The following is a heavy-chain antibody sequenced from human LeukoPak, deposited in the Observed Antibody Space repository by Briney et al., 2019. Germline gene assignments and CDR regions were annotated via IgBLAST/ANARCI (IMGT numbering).Heavy chain of an antibody. CDR1: GGSISSGSYY. D-gene: IGHD2-21*02. J-gene: IGHJ5*02. Sequence: PSQTLSLTCTVSGGSISSGSYYWSWIRQPPGKGLEWIGHIYYSGSTKYNPSLRSRVSISVDMSKNQFSLKLTSVTAADTAVYYCARNLLGGGDPAWFDPWGQGTLVSVSS. CDR2: IYYSGST. CDR3: ARNLLGGGDPAWFDP. V-gene: IGHV4-61*01.